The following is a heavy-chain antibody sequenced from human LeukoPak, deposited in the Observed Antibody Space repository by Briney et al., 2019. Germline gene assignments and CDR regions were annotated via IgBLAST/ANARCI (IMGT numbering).Heavy chain of an antibody. Sequence: GESLKISCKGSGYSFTSYWIGWVRQMPGRGLEWMGIIYPGDSDTRYSPSFQGQVTISADKSISTAYLQWSSLKASDTAMYYCARRGYCSSTSCPDAFDIWGQGTMVTVSS. V-gene: IGHV5-51*01. CDR3: ARRGYCSSTSCPDAFDI. J-gene: IGHJ3*02. CDR2: IYPGDSDT. D-gene: IGHD2-2*01. CDR1: GYSFTSYW.